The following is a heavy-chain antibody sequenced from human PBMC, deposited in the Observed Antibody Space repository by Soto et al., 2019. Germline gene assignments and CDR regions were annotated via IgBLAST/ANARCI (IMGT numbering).Heavy chain of an antibody. CDR1: GGSISSRSHY. J-gene: IGHJ4*02. CDR3: ARQVQDFSGPGSYYFDS. CDR2: IYYSGST. V-gene: IGHV4-39*01. D-gene: IGHD3-10*01. Sequence: SETLSLTCTVSGGSISSRSHYWGWIRQPPGKGLEWIGSIYYSGSTFYNPSLKSRVTISVDTSKSQFSLNLTSVTAADTAVYFCARQVQDFSGPGSYYFDSWGQGTLVTVSS.